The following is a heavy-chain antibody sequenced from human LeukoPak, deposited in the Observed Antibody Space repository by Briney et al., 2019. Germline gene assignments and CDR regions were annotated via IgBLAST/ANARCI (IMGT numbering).Heavy chain of an antibody. D-gene: IGHD3-22*01. CDR3: ARVSRDYDSSGYSDY. CDR2: ISSSSSYI. CDR1: GFTFSSYW. V-gene: IGHV3-21*01. Sequence: GGSLRLSCAASGFTFSSYWMSWVRQAPGKGLEWVSSISSSSSYIYYADSVKGRFTISRDNAKNSLYLQMNSLRAEDTAVYYCARVSRDYDSSGYSDYWGQGTLVTVSS. J-gene: IGHJ4*02.